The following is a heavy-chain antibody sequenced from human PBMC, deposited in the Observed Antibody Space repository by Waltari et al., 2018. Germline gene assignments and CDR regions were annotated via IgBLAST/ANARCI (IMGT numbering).Heavy chain of an antibody. Sequence: QVQLQESGPGLVKPSETLSLTCAVSGYSISSGYYWGWIRQPPGKGLEWIGSIYHSGSTYYNPSVKSRVTISVDTSKNQFSLKLSSVTAADTAVYYCARLRYSSSSGVDYWGQGTLVTVSS. CDR1: GYSISSGYY. CDR3: ARLRYSSSSGVDY. CDR2: IYHSGST. D-gene: IGHD6-13*01. V-gene: IGHV4-38-2*01. J-gene: IGHJ4*02.